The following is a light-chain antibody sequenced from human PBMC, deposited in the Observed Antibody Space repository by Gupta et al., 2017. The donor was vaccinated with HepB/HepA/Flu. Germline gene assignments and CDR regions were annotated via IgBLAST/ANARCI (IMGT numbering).Light chain of an antibody. CDR3: QQYNSYSYT. CDR1: QSISSW. V-gene: IGKV1-5*03. Sequence: DIQMIQSPSTLSAAVGDRVTITCRVSQSISSWLAWYQQKPGKAPKLLIYKASSLESGVPSRFSGSGSGTEFTLTISSLQPDDFATYYCQQYNSYSYTFGQGTKLEIK. CDR2: KAS. J-gene: IGKJ2*01.